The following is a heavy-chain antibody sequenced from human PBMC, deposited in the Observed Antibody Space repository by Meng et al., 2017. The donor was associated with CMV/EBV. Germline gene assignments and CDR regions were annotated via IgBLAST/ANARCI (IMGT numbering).Heavy chain of an antibody. J-gene: IGHJ6*02. D-gene: IGHD3-10*01. V-gene: IGHV1-69*05. CDR3: ARGRGLVYYYGMDV. CDR1: GGTFSSYA. Sequence: SVKVSRKASGGTFSSYAISWVRQAPGQGLEWMGGIIPIFGTANYAQKFQGRVTITTDESTSTAYMELSSLRSEDTAVYYCARGRGLVYYYGMDVWGQGTTVTVSS. CDR2: IIPIFGTA.